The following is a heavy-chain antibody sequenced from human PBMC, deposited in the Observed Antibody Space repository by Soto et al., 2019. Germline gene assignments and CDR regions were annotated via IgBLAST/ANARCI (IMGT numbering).Heavy chain of an antibody. Sequence: VVSLRISCAASGFPFSDYAMSWVRPAPGEGLEWVSTITDSGGDAKYADSVRGRFAISRDNSKKTLYLQMSSLTAEDSAIYYCARGSTDSYPGSRIFDFWGRGTRVTVS. CDR1: GFPFSDYA. V-gene: IGHV3-23*01. J-gene: IGHJ4*02. D-gene: IGHD3-10*01. CDR2: ITDSGGDA. CDR3: ARGSTDSYPGSRIFDF.